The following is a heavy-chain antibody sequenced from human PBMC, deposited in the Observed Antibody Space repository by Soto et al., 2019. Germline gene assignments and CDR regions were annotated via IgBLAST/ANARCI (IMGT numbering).Heavy chain of an antibody. CDR1: GSTFSRYA. CDR2: ISASGGST. J-gene: IGHJ6*01. D-gene: IGHD1-1*01. V-gene: IGHV3-23*01. Sequence: PGGSLRLSCTASGSTFSRYAINWVRQAPGKGLERVSGISASGGSTYYADFVNGRITIPRDNPKTTLYLQMNSPRGDHTGEYYCARERGTTGIVDYYYGMGGRGRGTTVTVSS. CDR3: ARERGTTGIVDYYYGMGG.